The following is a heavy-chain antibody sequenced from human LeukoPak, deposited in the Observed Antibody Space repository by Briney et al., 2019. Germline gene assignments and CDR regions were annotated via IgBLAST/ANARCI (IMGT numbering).Heavy chain of an antibody. CDR3: ARDLGAATFDP. Sequence: ASVKVSCKASGGTFGSYAISWVRQAPGQGLEWMGRIIPILGIANYAQKFQGRVTITADKSTSTAYMELSSLRSEDTAVYYCARDLGAATFDPWGQGTLVTVSS. D-gene: IGHD3-16*01. V-gene: IGHV1-69*04. CDR1: GGTFGSYA. J-gene: IGHJ5*02. CDR2: IIPILGIA.